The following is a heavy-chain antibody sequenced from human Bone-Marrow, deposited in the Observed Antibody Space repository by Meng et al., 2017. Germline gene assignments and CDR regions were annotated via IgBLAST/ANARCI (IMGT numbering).Heavy chain of an antibody. V-gene: IGHV1-18*04. D-gene: IGHD5-18*01. CDR3: ARVGTSLEFWDTAMVTGLEDYYFDY. Sequence: ASVKVSCKASGYTFTSYYMHWVRQAPGQGLEWMGWISAYNGNTNYAQKLQGRVTMTTDTSTSTAYMELSSLRSEDTAVYYCARVGTSLEFWDTAMVTGLEDYYFDYWGQGTLVTVSS. CDR1: GYTFTSYY. J-gene: IGHJ4*02. CDR2: ISAYNGNT.